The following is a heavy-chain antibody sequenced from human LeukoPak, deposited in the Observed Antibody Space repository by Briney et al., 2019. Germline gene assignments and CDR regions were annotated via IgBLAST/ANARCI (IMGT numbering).Heavy chain of an antibody. CDR2: IKQDGSDK. CDR1: GFTFSRNW. Sequence: GGSLRLSCAASGFTFSRNWMSWLRQAPGRGLEWVANIKQDGSDKCYVDSVKGRFTISRDNAKTSLYLQMNSLRAEDTAVYYCARDLYSDNLGAFDIWGQGTMVTVSS. J-gene: IGHJ3*02. CDR3: ARDLYSDNLGAFDI. D-gene: IGHD1-26*01. V-gene: IGHV3-7*01.